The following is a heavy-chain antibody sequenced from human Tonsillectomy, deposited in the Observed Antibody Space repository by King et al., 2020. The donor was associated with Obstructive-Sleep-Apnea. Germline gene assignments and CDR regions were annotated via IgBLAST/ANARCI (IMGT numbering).Heavy chain of an antibody. CDR1: GFTFSDYY. J-gene: IGHJ5*02. Sequence: VQLVESGGDLVRPGGSLRLSCAASGFTFSDYYMSWTRQAPGKGLEWLSYISSRSSHTNYADSVKGRFTISRDNAKNSLYLQMNSLRAEDTAVYYCARDYYGSGSYGWFDPWGQGTLVTVSS. CDR2: ISSRSSHT. CDR3: ARDYYGSGSYGWFDP. D-gene: IGHD3-10*01. V-gene: IGHV3-11*06.